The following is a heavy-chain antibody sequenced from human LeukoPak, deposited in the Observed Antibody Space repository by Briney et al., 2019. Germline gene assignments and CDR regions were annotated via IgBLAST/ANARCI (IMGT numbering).Heavy chain of an antibody. D-gene: IGHD4-17*01. V-gene: IGHV4-61*01. J-gene: IGHJ4*02. CDR3: ARSGAYYGDLLTY. CDR1: GDSVSSGSYY. Sequence: SETLSLTCTVSGDSVSSGSYYWSWIRQPPGKGLEWIGYMYNSGSTNYNPSLKSRVTISVDTSKNQLSLKLSSVTAADTAVYYCARSGAYYGDLLTYWSQGTLVTVSS. CDR2: MYNSGST.